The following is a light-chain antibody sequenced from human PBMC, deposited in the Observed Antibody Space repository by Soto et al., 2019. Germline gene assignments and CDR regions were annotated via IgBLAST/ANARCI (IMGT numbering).Light chain of an antibody. J-gene: IGKJ2*01. CDR1: QSVDSN. Sequence: EIVMTQSPATLSVSPGERATLSCRASQSVDSNLAWSQQKPGQAPRLLIYHASTRATGVPARFSGSGSGTDFTLTISSLQSEDFAVYYCQQFGSSIPHTFGQGTKLEIK. CDR3: QQFGSSIPHT. CDR2: HAS. V-gene: IGKV3-15*01.